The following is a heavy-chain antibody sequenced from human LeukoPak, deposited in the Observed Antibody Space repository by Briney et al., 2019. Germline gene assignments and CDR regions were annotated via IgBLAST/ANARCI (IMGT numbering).Heavy chain of an antibody. V-gene: IGHV4-39*07. D-gene: IGHD1-26*01. CDR2: IYYSGST. J-gene: IGHJ4*02. Sequence: PETLSLTCTVSGGSISSSSYYWGWIRQPPGKGLEWIGSIYYSGSTYYNPSLKSRVTISVDTSKNQFSLKLSSVTAADTAVYYCARDQGAPDYWGQGTLVTVSS. CDR1: GGSISSSSYY. CDR3: ARDQGAPDY.